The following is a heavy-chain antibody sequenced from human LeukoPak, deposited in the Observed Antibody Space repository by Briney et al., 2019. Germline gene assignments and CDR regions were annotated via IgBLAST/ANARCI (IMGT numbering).Heavy chain of an antibody. V-gene: IGHV1-18*01. CDR1: GYTFTSYG. CDR2: ISAYNGNT. J-gene: IGHJ3*02. CDR3: ARVSDAFDI. Sequence: ASVKVSCKASGYTFTSYGIRWVRQAPGQGLEWMGWISAYNGNTNYAQKFQGRVTITADGSTSTAYMELSSLRSEDTAVYYCARVSDAFDIWGQGTMVTVSS.